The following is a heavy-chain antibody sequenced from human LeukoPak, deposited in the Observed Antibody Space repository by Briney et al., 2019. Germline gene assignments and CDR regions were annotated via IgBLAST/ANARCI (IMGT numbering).Heavy chain of an antibody. D-gene: IGHD3-22*01. V-gene: IGHV1-69*02. J-gene: IGHJ4*02. Sequence: SVKVSCKASGGTFSSYTISWVRQAPGQGLECMGRIIPILGIANYAQKFQGRVTITADKSTSTAYMELSSLRSEDTAVYYCASSVDDSSSYYSVDYWGQGTLVTVSS. CDR3: ASSVDDSSSYYSVDY. CDR1: GGTFSSYT. CDR2: IIPILGIA.